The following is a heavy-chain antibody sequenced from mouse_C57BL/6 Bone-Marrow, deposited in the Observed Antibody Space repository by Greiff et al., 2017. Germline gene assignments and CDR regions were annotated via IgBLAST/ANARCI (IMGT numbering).Heavy chain of an antibody. CDR3: TANWGAY. V-gene: IGHV14-4*01. D-gene: IGHD4-1*01. CDR2: IDPENGDT. Sequence: EVKLVESGAELVRPGASVKLSCTASGFNIKDDYMHWVKQRPEQGLEWIGWIDPENGDTTYASKFQGKATITADTSSNTAYLQLSSLTSEDTAFYYCTANWGAYWGQGTLVTVSA. CDR1: GFNIKDDY. J-gene: IGHJ3*01.